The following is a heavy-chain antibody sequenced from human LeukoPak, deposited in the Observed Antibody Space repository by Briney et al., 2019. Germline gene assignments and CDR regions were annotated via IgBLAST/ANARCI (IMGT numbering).Heavy chain of an antibody. CDR2: LHATESA. J-gene: IGHJ3*01. Sequence: SETLSLTCTVSGAYINNYYWTWIRQPAAQGLEWIGRLHATESAIYNPSLKGRVTMSLDTSKDQLFLTLTSVTAADSAVYYCASLSSGAAFDVWGQGAVVTVSS. CDR3: ASLSSGAAFDV. CDR1: GAYINNYY. D-gene: IGHD3-22*01. V-gene: IGHV4-4*07.